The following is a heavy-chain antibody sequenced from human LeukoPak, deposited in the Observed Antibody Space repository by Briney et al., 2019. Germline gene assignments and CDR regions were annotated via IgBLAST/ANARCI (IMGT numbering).Heavy chain of an antibody. D-gene: IGHD2-2*02. J-gene: IGHJ4*02. V-gene: IGHV3-53*01. Sequence: GGSLRLSCAASGFTVDSNYLSWVRQAPGKGLEWVSTIYTGGNTYYAASVKGRFTISRDFSKNTVFLHMNSLRAEDTAMYYCARAGVIVVVPAAIQYYFDYWGQGTLVTVSS. CDR1: GFTVDSNY. CDR3: ARAGVIVVVPAAIQYYFDY. CDR2: IYTGGNT.